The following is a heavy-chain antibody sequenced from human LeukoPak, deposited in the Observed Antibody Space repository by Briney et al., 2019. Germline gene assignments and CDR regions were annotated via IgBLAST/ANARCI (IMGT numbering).Heavy chain of an antibody. CDR3: AKAGPRYLGLSDYFDY. CDR1: GFTFSSYG. V-gene: IGHV3-23*01. Sequence: PGGSLRLSCAASGFTFSSYGMSWVRQAPGKGLEWVSAISGSGGSTYYADSVKGRFTISRDNSKNTLYLQMNSLRAEDTAVYYCAKAGPRYLGLSDYFDYWGQGTLVTVSS. J-gene: IGHJ4*02. CDR2: ISGSGGST. D-gene: IGHD3-16*01.